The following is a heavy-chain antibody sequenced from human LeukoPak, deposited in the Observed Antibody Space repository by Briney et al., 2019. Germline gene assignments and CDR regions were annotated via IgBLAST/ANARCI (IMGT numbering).Heavy chain of an antibody. Sequence: GGSLRLSCAASGFIVSSNCMSWVRLAPGTGLKWVSAICGGGTTYYADSVKGRFTISRDNSKNTVYLQMNSLRAEDTAVYYCARAGEGLLAYSFDIWGQGTMVTVSS. D-gene: IGHD1-26*01. V-gene: IGHV3-53*01. CDR3: ARAGEGLLAYSFDI. CDR1: GFIVSSNC. CDR2: ICGGGTT. J-gene: IGHJ3*02.